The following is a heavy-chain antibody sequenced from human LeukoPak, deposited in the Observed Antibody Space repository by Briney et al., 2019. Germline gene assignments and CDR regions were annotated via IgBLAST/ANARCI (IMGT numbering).Heavy chain of an antibody. J-gene: IGHJ3*02. D-gene: IGHD1-26*01. CDR1: GGPINSANYY. CDR3: ARDSVGGTGHDAFDI. CDR2: IYYSGSA. Sequence: SETLSLTCTVSGGPINSANYYWGWIRQPPGKGLEWIGSIYYSGSAYYSSSLKSRVTILVDTSKNQFSLKLSSVTAADTAVYYCARDSVGGTGHDAFDIWGQGTMATVSS. V-gene: IGHV4-39*07.